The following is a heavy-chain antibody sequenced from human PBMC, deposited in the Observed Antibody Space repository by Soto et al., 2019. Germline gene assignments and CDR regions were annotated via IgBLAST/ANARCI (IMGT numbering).Heavy chain of an antibody. CDR1: GFTFTTYG. CDR2: ISYDGSNK. D-gene: IGHD2-15*01. V-gene: IGHV3-30*18. CDR3: AKGTAYCSGGTCPWFDYYGMDV. J-gene: IGHJ6*02. Sequence: RRLSCAASGFTFTTYGMHWVRQAPGKGLEWVALISYDGSNKFYVDSVKGRFTISSDNSMNTQYLQMNSLRVEDTAVYYCAKGTAYCSGGTCPWFDYYGMDVWGQGTTVTVSS.